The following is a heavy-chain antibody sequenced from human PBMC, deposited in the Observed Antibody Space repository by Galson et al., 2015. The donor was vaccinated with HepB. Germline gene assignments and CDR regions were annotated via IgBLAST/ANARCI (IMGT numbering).Heavy chain of an antibody. J-gene: IGHJ4*02. CDR2: ITWNSGSI. V-gene: IGHV3-9*01. D-gene: IGHD3-22*01. CDR3: VKGYTKVVASPLDY. CDR1: GFTFDDFA. Sequence: SLRLSCAASGFTFDDFAMHWVRQAPGKGPEWVSGITWNSGSILYADSVKGRFTISRDNARNSLYLQMNSLRSEDAALYYCVKGYTKVVASPLDYWGQGTLVSVSS.